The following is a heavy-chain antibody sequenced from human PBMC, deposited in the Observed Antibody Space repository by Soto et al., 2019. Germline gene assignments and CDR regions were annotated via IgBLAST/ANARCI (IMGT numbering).Heavy chain of an antibody. CDR3: AIFPGYSSGWSTKSLYWYFEL. J-gene: IGHJ2*01. CDR2: IIPIFGTA. V-gene: IGHV1-69*12. Sequence: QVQLVQSGAEVKKPGSSVKVSCKASGGTFSNYVISWVRQAPGQGLEWMGGIIPIFGTANYAQKLQGRVTITADESTSTAYMELSSLRSEDTAVYYCAIFPGYSSGWSTKSLYWYFELWGRGTLVTVSS. D-gene: IGHD6-19*01. CDR1: GGTFSNYV.